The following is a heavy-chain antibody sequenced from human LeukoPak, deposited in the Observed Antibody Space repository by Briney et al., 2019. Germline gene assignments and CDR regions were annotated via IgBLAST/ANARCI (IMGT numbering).Heavy chain of an antibody. J-gene: IGHJ5*02. D-gene: IGHD3-3*01. V-gene: IGHV4-39*07. CDR1: GGSISSSSYY. Sequence: SETLSLTCTVSGGSISSSSYYWGWIRQPPGKGLEWIGSIYYSGSTYYNPSLKCQVTISVDTSKNQFSLKLSSVTAADTAVYYCAREAVYDFWSGSTPNWFDPWGQGTLVTVSS. CDR3: AREAVYDFWSGSTPNWFDP. CDR2: IYYSGST.